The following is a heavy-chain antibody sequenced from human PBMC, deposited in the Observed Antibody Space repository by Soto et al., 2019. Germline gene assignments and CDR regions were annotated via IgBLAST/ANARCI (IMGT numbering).Heavy chain of an antibody. J-gene: IGHJ3*02. V-gene: IGHV1-2*02. CDR1: GYTFTGYY. CDR2: INPNSGGT. D-gene: IGHD3-3*01. CDR3: ARVSLRFLEWLLYESAFDI. Sequence: ASVKVSCKASGYTFTGYYMHWVRQAPGQGLEWMGWINPNSGGTNYAQKFQGRVTMTRDTSISTAYMELSRPRSDDTAVYYCARVSLRFLEWLLYESAFDIWGQGTMVTVSS.